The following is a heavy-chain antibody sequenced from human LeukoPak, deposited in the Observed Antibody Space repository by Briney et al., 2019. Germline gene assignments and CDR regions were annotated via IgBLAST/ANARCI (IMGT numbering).Heavy chain of an antibody. CDR3: ARENSRNFFYYGMDV. CDR2: ISYDGSNK. Sequence: GGSLRLSCAASGFTFNSYAIHWVRQAPGKGLEWVAVISYDGSNKNYADCVKGRFTISRDNSKNTLYLQMNSLRAEDTAVYYCARENSRNFFYYGMDVWGQGTTVTVSS. CDR1: GFTFNSYA. J-gene: IGHJ6*02. V-gene: IGHV3-30-3*01.